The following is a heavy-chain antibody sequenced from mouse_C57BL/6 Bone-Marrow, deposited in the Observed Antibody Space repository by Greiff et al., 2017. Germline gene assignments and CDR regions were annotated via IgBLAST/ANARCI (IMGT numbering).Heavy chain of an antibody. J-gene: IGHJ4*01. CDR2: INPNYGTT. V-gene: IGHV1-39*01. CDR1: GYSFTDYN. Sequence: EVKLMESGPELVKPGASVKISCKASGYSFTDYNMNWVKQSNGKSLEWIGVINPNYGTTSYNQKFKGKATLTVDQSSSTAYMQLNSLTSEYSAVYYCSRSYDYYYAMDYWGQGTSVTVSS. CDR3: SRSYDYYYAMDY. D-gene: IGHD2-4*01.